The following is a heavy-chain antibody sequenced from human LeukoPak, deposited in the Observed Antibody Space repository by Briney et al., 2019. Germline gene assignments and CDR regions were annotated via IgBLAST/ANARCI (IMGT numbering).Heavy chain of an antibody. CDR3: ARDVAARPGF. J-gene: IGHJ4*02. D-gene: IGHD6-6*01. CDR2: ISSSSSYI. Sequence: PGGSLRLSCSASGFTFSSYSMNWVRQAPGKGLEWVSSISSSSSYIYYADSVKGRFTISRDNAKNSLYLQMNSLRAEDTAVYYCARDVAARPGFWGQGTLVTVSS. CDR1: GFTFSSYS. V-gene: IGHV3-21*01.